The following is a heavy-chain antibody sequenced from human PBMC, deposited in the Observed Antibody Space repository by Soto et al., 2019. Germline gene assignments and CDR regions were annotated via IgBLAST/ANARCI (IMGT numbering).Heavy chain of an antibody. Sequence: ESGGGLVKPGGSLRLSCAASGFTFSSYSMNWVRQAPGKGLEWVSSISSSSSYIYYADSVKGRFTISRDNAKNSLYLQMNSLRAEDTAVYYCARDLVSIVVVPAANGYWGQGTLVTVSS. V-gene: IGHV3-21*01. CDR3: ARDLVSIVVVPAANGY. CDR1: GFTFSSYS. D-gene: IGHD2-2*01. J-gene: IGHJ4*02. CDR2: ISSSSSYI.